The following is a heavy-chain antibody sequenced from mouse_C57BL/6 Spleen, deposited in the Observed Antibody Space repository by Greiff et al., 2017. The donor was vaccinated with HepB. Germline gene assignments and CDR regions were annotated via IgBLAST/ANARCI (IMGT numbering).Heavy chain of an antibody. CDR1: GFNIKDYY. V-gene: IGHV14-2*01. CDR2: IDPEDGET. CDR3: AIPYYGSSYPLAY. J-gene: IGHJ3*01. D-gene: IGHD1-1*01. Sequence: EVQLQQSGAELVKPGASVKLSCTASGFNIKDYYMHWVKQRPEQGLEWIGRIDPEDGETKYAPNFQGKATITADKSSNTAYLQLSSLTSEDTAVYYGAIPYYGSSYPLAYWGQGTLVTVSA.